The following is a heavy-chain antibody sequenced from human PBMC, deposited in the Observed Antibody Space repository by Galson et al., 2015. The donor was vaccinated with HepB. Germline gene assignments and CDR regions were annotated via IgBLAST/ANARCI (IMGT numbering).Heavy chain of an antibody. Sequence: SVKVSCKASGYTFTGYYMHWVRQAPGQGLEWMGWINPNSGGTNYAQKFQGRVTMTRDTSISTAYMELSRLRSDDTAVYYCARGGAIVLMVYAIDPWGQGTLVTVSS. V-gene: IGHV1-2*02. J-gene: IGHJ5*02. CDR1: GYTFTGYY. CDR2: INPNSGGT. D-gene: IGHD2-8*01. CDR3: ARGGAIVLMVYAIDP.